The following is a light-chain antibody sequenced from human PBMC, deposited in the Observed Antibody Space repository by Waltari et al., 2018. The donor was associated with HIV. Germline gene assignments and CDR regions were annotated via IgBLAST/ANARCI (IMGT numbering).Light chain of an antibody. CDR2: GTS. V-gene: IGLV7-46*01. Sequence: QAVVTQEPSLTVSPGGTVTLTCGSSTGAVTGGHYPYWFPQKPGQAPRTLIYGTSKKHSWTPARFSGSLLGGKPVLTRSGAQPEDEAEYYCLLSYSGTRGVFGGGTELTVL. J-gene: IGLJ3*02. CDR1: TGAVTGGHY. CDR3: LLSYSGTRGV.